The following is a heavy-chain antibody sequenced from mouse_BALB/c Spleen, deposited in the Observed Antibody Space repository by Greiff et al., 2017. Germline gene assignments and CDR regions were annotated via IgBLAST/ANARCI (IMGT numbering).Heavy chain of an antibody. V-gene: IGHV5-6-4*01. Sequence: EVQLVESGGGLVKPGGSLKLSCAASGFTFSSYTMSWVRQTPEKGLEWVAIISSGGSYTYYPGSGKGRFTISRDNAKNTLYLQMSSLKSEDTAMYYCKREDGYFADWGQGTTLTVSS. CDR2: ISSGGSYT. CDR1: GFTFSSYT. CDR3: KREDGYFAD. D-gene: IGHD2-3*01. J-gene: IGHJ2*01.